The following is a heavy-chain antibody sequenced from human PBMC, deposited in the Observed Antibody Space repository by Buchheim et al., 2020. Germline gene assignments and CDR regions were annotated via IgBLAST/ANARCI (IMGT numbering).Heavy chain of an antibody. D-gene: IGHD3-3*01. CDR3: AKSPEAYFSIFDY. J-gene: IGHJ4*02. Sequence: EVQLLESGGGLVQPGGSLRLSCAASGFTFSSYALSWFRQAPGKGLEWVSGISGSGGNPYYADSVKGRFTLSEDNPKNTLYPQMNSLRAEDTAVYYCAKSPEAYFSIFDYWGQGTL. CDR2: ISGSGGNP. CDR1: GFTFSSYA. V-gene: IGHV3-23*01.